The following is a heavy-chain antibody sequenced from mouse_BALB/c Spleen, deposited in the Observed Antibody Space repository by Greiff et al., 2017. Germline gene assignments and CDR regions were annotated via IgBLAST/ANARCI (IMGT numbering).Heavy chain of an antibody. V-gene: IGHV2-9*02. D-gene: IGHD2-4*01. CDR1: GFSLTSYG. J-gene: IGHJ3*01. CDR2: IWAGGST. CDR3: ARDTLYYDYDGSWFAY. Sequence: VKLEESGPGLVAPSQSLSITCTVSGFSLTSYGVHWVRQPPGKGLEWLGVIWAGGSTNYNSALMSRLSISKDNSKSQVFLKMNSLQTDDTAMYYCARDTLYYDYDGSWFAYWGQGTLVTVSA.